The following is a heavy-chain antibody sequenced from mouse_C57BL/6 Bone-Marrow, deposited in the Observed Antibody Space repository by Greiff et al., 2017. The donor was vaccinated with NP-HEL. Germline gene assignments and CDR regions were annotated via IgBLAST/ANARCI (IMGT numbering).Heavy chain of an antibody. CDR3: ARYETAGAMDY. CDR1: GFTFTDYY. J-gene: IGHJ4*01. V-gene: IGHV7-3*01. Sequence: EVKLQESGGGLVQPGGSLSLSCAASGFTFTDYYMSWVRQPPGKALEWLGFIRNKANGYTTEYSASVKGRFTISRDNSQSILYLQMNALRAEDSATYYCARYETAGAMDYWGQGTSVTVSS. D-gene: IGHD3-2*01. CDR2: IRNKANGYTT.